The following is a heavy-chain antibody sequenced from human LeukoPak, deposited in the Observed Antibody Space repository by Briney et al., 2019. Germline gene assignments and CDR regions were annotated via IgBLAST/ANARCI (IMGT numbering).Heavy chain of an antibody. CDR2: INSDGSST. Sequence: GGSLRLSCAASGFTFSSYWMHWVRHAPGKGLVWVSCINSDGSSTSYADSVKGRFTISRDNAKNTLYLQMNSLRAEDTAVYYCAREGNSGMDVWGQGTTVTVSS. V-gene: IGHV3-74*01. CDR3: AREGNSGMDV. CDR1: GFTFSSYW. J-gene: IGHJ6*02.